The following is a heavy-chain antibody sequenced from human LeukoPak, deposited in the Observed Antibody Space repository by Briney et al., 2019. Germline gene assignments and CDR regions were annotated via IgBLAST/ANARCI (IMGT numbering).Heavy chain of an antibody. Sequence: GGSLRLSCAASGFTFSSYGMHWVRQAPGKGLEWVAVIWYDGSNKYYADSVKGRFTISRDNSKNTLYLQMNSLRAEDTAVYYCAKDRGSLPSGWFDPWGQGTLVTVSS. CDR2: IWYDGSNK. J-gene: IGHJ5*02. CDR1: GFTFSSYG. V-gene: IGHV3-33*06. CDR3: AKDRGSLPSGWFDP. D-gene: IGHD3-3*01.